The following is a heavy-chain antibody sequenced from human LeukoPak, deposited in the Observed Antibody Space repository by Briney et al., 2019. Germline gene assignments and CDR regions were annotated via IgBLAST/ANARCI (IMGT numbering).Heavy chain of an antibody. D-gene: IGHD6-19*01. CDR2: IYYSGST. CDR3: ARRNLKKYISGWHPVFDP. V-gene: IGHV4-59*08. CDR1: GGSISSYY. Sequence: SETLSLTCTVSGGSISSYYWSWIRQPPGKGLEWIGYIYYSGSTNYNPSLKSRVTISVDTSKDQFSLKLSSVTAADTAVYYCARRNLKKYISGWHPVFDPSGQGTLVTVFS. J-gene: IGHJ5*02.